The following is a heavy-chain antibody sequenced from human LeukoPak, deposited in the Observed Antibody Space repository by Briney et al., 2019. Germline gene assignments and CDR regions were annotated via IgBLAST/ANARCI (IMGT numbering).Heavy chain of an antibody. CDR3: ARDSSGWYQGWFDP. CDR1: GFTFSSYS. V-gene: IGHV3-21*01. CDR2: ISSSSSYI. J-gene: IGHJ5*02. Sequence: GGSLRLSCAASGFTFSSYSMNWVRQAPGKGLEWVSSISSSSSYIYYADSVKGRFTISRDNAKNSLYPQMNSLRAEDTAVYYCARDSSGWYQGWFDPWGQGTLVTVSS. D-gene: IGHD6-19*01.